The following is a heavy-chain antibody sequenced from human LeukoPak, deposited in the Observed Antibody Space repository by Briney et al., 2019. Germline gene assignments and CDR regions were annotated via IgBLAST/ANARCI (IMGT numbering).Heavy chain of an antibody. V-gene: IGHV3-30-3*01. CDR2: ISYDGSNK. CDR1: GFTFGSYA. D-gene: IGHD5-18*01. J-gene: IGHJ5*02. CDR3: ARDTAMRTNWFDP. Sequence: GGSLRLSCAASGFTFGSYAMHWVRQAPGKGLEWVAVISYDGSNKYYADSVKGRFTISRDNSKNTLYLQMNSLRAEDTAVYYCARDTAMRTNWFDPWGQGTLVTVSS.